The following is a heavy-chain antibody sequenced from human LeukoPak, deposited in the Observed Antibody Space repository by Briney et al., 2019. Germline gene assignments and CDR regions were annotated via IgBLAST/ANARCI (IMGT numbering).Heavy chain of an antibody. J-gene: IGHJ6*02. CDR3: AKGPRTNYYYGMDV. V-gene: IGHV3-74*01. Sequence: PGGSLRLSCAASGFTFSSYWMHWVRQAPGKGLVWVSRINTDGSSTSYADSVKGRFTISRDNAKNTLYLQMNSLRAEDTAVYYCAKGPRTNYYYGMDVWGQGTTVTVSS. CDR2: INTDGSST. CDR1: GFTFSSYW.